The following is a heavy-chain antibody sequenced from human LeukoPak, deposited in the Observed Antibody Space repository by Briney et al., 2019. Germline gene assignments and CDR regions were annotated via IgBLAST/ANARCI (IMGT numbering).Heavy chain of an antibody. V-gene: IGHV1-2*02. CDR3: ARGSLAGSNTKNGSDV. D-gene: IGHD2-15*01. CDR2: INPKSDGT. Sequence: ASVKVSCKASGYTFTDYYLHWVRQAPGQGLEWMGWINPKSDGTVYAQKFQGSATMTRDTSISTAYMELSRLTSDDTAVYYCARGSLAGSNTKNGSDVWGQGTMVTVSS. CDR1: GYTFTDYY. J-gene: IGHJ3*01.